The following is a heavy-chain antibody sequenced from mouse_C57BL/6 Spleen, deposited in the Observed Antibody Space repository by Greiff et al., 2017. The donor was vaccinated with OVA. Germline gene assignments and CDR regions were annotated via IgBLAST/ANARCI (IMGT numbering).Heavy chain of an antibody. D-gene: IGHD1-1*01. J-gene: IGHJ2*01. Sequence: EVKLVESEGGLVQPGSSMKLSCTASGFTFSDYYMAWVRQVPEKGLEWVANINYDGSSTYYLDSLKSRFIISRDNAKNILYLQMSSLKSEDTATYYCARESSYGYFDYWGQGTTLTVSS. CDR1: GFTFSDYY. CDR2: INYDGSST. CDR3: ARESSYGYFDY. V-gene: IGHV5-16*01.